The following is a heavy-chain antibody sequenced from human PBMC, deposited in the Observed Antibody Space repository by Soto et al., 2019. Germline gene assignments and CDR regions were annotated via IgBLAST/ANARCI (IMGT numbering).Heavy chain of an antibody. J-gene: IGHJ4*02. V-gene: IGHV3-23*01. D-gene: IGHD2-2*01. CDR1: GFTFSSYA. CDR3: AKRYCSTTSCYGTDY. CDR2: ISGSGENT. Sequence: GGSLRLSCAGSGFTFSSYAMSWVRQAPGKGLEWVSGISGSGENTYYADSVKGRFTISRDNSKNTLFLQMISLRVEDTAVYYCAKRYCSTTSCYGTDYWGQGTLVTVSS.